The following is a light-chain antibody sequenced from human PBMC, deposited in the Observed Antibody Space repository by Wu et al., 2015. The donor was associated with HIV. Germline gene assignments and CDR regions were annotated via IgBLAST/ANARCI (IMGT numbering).Light chain of an antibody. V-gene: IGKV3D-20*02. J-gene: IGKJ2*01. CDR1: QSVSSSY. Sequence: PGERATLSCRASQSVSSSYLAWYQQKPGQAPRLLISEASTRAADIPDRFSGSGSGTDFTLTISSLQPEDFATYYCQQSYGALATFGQGTKLEIK. CDR2: EAS. CDR3: QQSYGALAT.